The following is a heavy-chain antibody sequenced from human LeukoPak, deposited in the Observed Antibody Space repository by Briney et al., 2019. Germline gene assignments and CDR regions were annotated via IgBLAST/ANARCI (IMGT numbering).Heavy chain of an antibody. CDR3: ARSREVVPAASYYFDY. D-gene: IGHD2-2*01. Sequence: PSQTLSLTCAVSGGSISSGGYSWSWIRQPPGTGLEWIGYIYHSGSTYYNPSLKSRVTISVDRSKNQFSLKLSSVTAADTAVYYCARSREVVPAASYYFDYWGQGTLVTVSS. CDR2: IYHSGST. CDR1: GGSISSGGYS. V-gene: IGHV4-30-2*01. J-gene: IGHJ4*02.